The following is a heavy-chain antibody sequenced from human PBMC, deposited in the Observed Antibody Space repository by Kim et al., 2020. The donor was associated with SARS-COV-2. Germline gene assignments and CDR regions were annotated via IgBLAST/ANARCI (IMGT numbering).Heavy chain of an antibody. V-gene: IGHV3-7*03. D-gene: IGHD6-19*01. Sequence: GGSLRLSCAASGFTFSSYWMSWVRQAPGKGLEWVANIKQDGSEKYYVDSVKGRFTISRDNAKNSLYLQMNSLRAEDTAVYYCARDRLAVAGTGSDYYYYYYGVDVWGQEPTHTVSS. CDR2: IKQDGSEK. CDR3: ARDRLAVAGTGSDYYYYYYGVDV. CDR1: GFTFSSYW. J-gene: IGHJ6*02.